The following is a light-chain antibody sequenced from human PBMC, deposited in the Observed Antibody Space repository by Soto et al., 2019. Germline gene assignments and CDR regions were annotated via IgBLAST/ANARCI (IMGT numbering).Light chain of an antibody. V-gene: IGKV3-11*01. J-gene: IGKJ4*01. CDR1: QSVGNT. CDR2: DAS. CDR3: LHRTNWPLT. Sequence: EIVLTQSPATLSLSPGERATLSCRASQSVGNTLVWYQQKPGQAPILLIYDASNRATGIPARFSGSGSGTDFTLTISSLEPEDFAVYYCLHRTNWPLTFGGGTKVEIK.